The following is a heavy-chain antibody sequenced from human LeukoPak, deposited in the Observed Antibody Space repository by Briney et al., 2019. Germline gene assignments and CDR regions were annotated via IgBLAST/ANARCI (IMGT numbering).Heavy chain of an antibody. D-gene: IGHD2/OR15-2a*01. V-gene: IGHV3-11*06. CDR3: AREIPVTPFCFDY. J-gene: IGHJ4*02. CDR1: GFTFSDYY. CDR2: ISSSSSYI. Sequence: GGSLILSCAASGFTFSDYYMSWIRQAPGKGLEWVSYISSSSSYINYADSVKGRFTISRDNAMNSLYLQMNSLRAEDTAVYYCAREIPVTPFCFDYWGQGTLVTVSS.